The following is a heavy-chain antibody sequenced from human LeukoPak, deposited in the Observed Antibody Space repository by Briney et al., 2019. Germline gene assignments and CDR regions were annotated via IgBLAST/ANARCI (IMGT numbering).Heavy chain of an antibody. J-gene: IGHJ5*02. D-gene: IGHD5-18*01. Sequence: SETLSLTCAVYGGSFSGYYWSWIRQPPGKGLEWIGEINHSGSTNYNPSLKSRVTISVDTSKNQFSLKLSSVTAADTAVYYCASGARYRRWFDPWGQGTLVTVSS. CDR2: INHSGST. V-gene: IGHV4-34*01. CDR3: ASGARYRRWFDP. CDR1: GGSFSGYY.